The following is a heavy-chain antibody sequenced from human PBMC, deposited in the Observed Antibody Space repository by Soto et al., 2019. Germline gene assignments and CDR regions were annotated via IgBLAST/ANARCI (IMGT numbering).Heavy chain of an antibody. Sequence: ASVKVSCKVSGYTLTELSMHWVRQAPGKGLEWMGGFDPEDGETIYAQKFQGRVTMTEDTSTDTAYMELSSLRSDDTAVYYCATAGHYDFLTGDYRGHLAFEYWGQATLVTVSS. CDR2: FDPEDGET. CDR1: GYTLTELS. J-gene: IGHJ4*02. D-gene: IGHD3-9*01. CDR3: ATAGHYDFLTGDYRGHLAFEY. V-gene: IGHV1-24*01.